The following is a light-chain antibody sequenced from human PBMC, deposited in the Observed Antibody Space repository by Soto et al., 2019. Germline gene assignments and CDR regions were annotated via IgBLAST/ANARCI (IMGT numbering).Light chain of an antibody. CDR1: QSISSN. CDR2: GAS. CDR3: QQYNNWPL. V-gene: IGKV3D-15*01. J-gene: IGKJ3*01. Sequence: EIVMTQSPATLSVSPGERATLSCRASQSISSNLAWYQQKPGQAPRLLIYGASIRATGIPARFSGSGSGTEFTLTISSLQSADFAVYYCQQYNNWPLFGPGTKVDIK.